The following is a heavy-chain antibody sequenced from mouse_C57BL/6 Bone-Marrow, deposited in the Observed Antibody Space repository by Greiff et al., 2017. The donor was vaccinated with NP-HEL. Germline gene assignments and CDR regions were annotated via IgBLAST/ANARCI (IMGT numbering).Heavy chain of an antibody. J-gene: IGHJ2*01. CDR1: GYSITSGYY. CDR3: ARDRITTVELGFDY. V-gene: IGHV3-6*01. Sequence: VQLQQSGPGLVKPSQSLSLTCSVTGYSITSGYYWNWIRQFPGNKLEWMGYISYDGSNNYNPSLKNRISITRDTSKNQFFLKLNAVTTEDTATYYGARDRITTVELGFDYWGQGTTLTVSS. CDR2: ISYDGSN. D-gene: IGHD1-1*01.